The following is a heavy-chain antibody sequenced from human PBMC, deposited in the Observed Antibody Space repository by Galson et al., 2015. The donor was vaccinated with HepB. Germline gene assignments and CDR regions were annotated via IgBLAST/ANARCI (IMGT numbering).Heavy chain of an antibody. CDR2: ISSSGSTI. Sequence: SLRLSCAASGFTFSDYYMSWIRQAPGKGLEWVSYISSSGSTIYYADSVKGRFTISRDNAKNSLYLQMNSLRAEDTAVYYCASEPFSAPWEAVAGTGYWGQGTLVTVSS. CDR3: ASEPFSAPWEAVAGTGY. D-gene: IGHD6-19*01. J-gene: IGHJ4*02. CDR1: GFTFSDYY. V-gene: IGHV3-11*01.